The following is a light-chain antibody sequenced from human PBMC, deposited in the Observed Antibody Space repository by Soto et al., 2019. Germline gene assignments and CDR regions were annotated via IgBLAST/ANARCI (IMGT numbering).Light chain of an antibody. CDR2: DVS. Sequence: QSALTQPASVSGSPGQSITISCTGTGSDVGGYKYVSWYQQHPGKAPKLMIYDVSYRPSGVSNRFSGSKSGNTASLTISGVPAEDEADYYCPPYTTSSRPPVVFGGGTQLTVL. V-gene: IGLV2-14*01. J-gene: IGLJ2*01. CDR3: PPYTTSSRPPVV. CDR1: GSDVGGYKY.